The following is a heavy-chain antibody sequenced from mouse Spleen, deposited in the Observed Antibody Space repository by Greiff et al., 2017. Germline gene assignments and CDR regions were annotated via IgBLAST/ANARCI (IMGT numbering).Heavy chain of an antibody. CDR2: ISYSGST. J-gene: IGHJ2*01. CDR3: ARGGYYAFFDY. D-gene: IGHD1-1*01. V-gene: IGHV3-2*02. CDR1: GYSITSDYA. Sequence: EVQGVESGPGLVKPSQSLSLTCTVTGYSITSDYAWNWIRQFPGNKLEWMGYISYSGSTSYNPSLKSRISITRDTSKNQFFLQLNSVTTEDTATYYGARGGYYAFFDYWGQGTTLTVSS.